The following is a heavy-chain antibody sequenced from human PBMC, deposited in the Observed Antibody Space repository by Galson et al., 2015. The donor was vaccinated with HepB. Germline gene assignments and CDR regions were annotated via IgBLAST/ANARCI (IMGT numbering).Heavy chain of an antibody. CDR3: AHSPYSGYDYHFDY. D-gene: IGHD5-12*01. Sequence: PALVKPTQTLTLTCTFSGFSLSTSGVGVGWIRQPPGKALEWLALIYWNDDKRYSPSLKSRLTITKDTSKNQVVLTMTNMDPVDTATYYCAHSPYSGYDYHFDYWGQGTLVTVSS. J-gene: IGHJ4*02. CDR1: GFSLSTSGVG. CDR2: IYWNDDK. V-gene: IGHV2-5*01.